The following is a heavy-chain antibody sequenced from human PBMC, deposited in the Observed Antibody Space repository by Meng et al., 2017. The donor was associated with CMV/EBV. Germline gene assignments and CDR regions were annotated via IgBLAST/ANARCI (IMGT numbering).Heavy chain of an antibody. Sequence: GALKISCAVSGFTFSDYSMNWVRQAPGKGLEWVSYISSASSTKYYGDSVRGRFTISRDNAKNSLYLEMNSLRGDDTAVYYCTMSDYYSSSLHWGQGTLVTVSS. J-gene: IGHJ4*02. V-gene: IGHV3-48*04. CDR2: ISSASSTK. CDR1: GFTFSDYS. D-gene: IGHD6-6*01. CDR3: TMSDYYSSSLH.